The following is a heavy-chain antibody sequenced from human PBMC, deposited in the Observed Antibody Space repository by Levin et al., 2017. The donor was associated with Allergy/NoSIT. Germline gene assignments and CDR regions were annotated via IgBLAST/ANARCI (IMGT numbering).Heavy chain of an antibody. D-gene: IGHD6-19*01. Sequence: GFSLRLYGEEEGGKGRREEREGGREERGKGLEWFSFLSSSGRPPSYADSVKGRFTISRDNSKNTLYLQMNSLRAEDTAVYYCARKGHTVAGTRPLAYYYYMDVWGKGTTVTVSS. CDR1: GGKGRREE. J-gene: IGHJ6*03. V-gene: IGHV3-30-3*01. CDR3: ARKGHTVAGTRPLAYYYYMDV. CDR2: LSSSGRPP.